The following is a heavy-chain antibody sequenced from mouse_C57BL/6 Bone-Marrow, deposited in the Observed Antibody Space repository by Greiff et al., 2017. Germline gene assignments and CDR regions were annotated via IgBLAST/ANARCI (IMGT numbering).Heavy chain of an antibody. J-gene: IGHJ1*03. D-gene: IGHD1-1*01. CDR1: GFTFSSYT. V-gene: IGHV5-9*01. CDR2: ISGGGGNT. Sequence: EVKLVESGGGLVKPGGSLKLSCAASGFTFSSYTMSWVRQTPEKRLEWVATISGGGGNTYYPDSVKGRFTISRDNAKNTLYLQMSSLRSEDTALYYCARGTVVATPYWYFDVWGTGTTVTVSS. CDR3: ARGTVVATPYWYFDV.